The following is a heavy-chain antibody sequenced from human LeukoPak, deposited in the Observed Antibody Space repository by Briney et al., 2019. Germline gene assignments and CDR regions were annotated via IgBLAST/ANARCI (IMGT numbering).Heavy chain of an antibody. CDR2: INHSGST. CDR3: ARASTMVRGAGRFDP. CDR1: GGSFSGYY. Sequence: SETLSLTCAVYGGSFSGYYWSWVRQPPGKGLEWIGEINHSGSTNYNPSLKSRVTISVGTSKNQSSLKLSSVTAADTAVYYCARASTMVRGAGRFDPWGQGTLVTVSS. J-gene: IGHJ5*02. V-gene: IGHV4-34*01. D-gene: IGHD3-10*01.